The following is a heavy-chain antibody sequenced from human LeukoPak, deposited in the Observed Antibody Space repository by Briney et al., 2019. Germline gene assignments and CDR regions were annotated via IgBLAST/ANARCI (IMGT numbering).Heavy chain of an antibody. J-gene: IGHJ3*02. CDR3: ARARWPDAFDI. Sequence: SETLSLTCTVSGGSISSGDSYWSWIRQPPGKGLKWIGYIYYSGSTYYNPSLKSRVTISVDTSKNQFSLKLSSVTAADTAVYYCARARWPDAFDIWGQGTMVTVSS. CDR1: GGSISSGDSY. CDR2: IYYSGST. D-gene: IGHD4-23*01. V-gene: IGHV4-30-4*01.